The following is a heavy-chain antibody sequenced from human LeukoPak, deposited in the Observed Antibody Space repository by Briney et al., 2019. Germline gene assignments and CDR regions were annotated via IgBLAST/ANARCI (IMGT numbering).Heavy chain of an antibody. CDR3: AIAVAGYYFDY. CDR1: GYTFTGYY. Sequence: GASVKVSCKASGYTFTGYYMHWVRQAPGQGLEWMGWISAYNGNTNYAQKLQGRVTMTTDTSTSTAYMELRSLRSDDTAVYYCAIAVAGYYFDYWGQGTLVTVSS. J-gene: IGHJ4*02. CDR2: ISAYNGNT. D-gene: IGHD6-19*01. V-gene: IGHV1-18*04.